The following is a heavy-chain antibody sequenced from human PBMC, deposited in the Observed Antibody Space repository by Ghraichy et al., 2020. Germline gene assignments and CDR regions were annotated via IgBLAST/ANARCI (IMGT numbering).Heavy chain of an antibody. J-gene: IGHJ4*02. CDR3: ARGGSSGWHFDY. CDR2: ISSSSSYI. V-gene: IGHV3-21*01. Sequence: GGSLRLSCAASGFTFSSYSMNWVRQAPGKGLEWVSSISSSSSYIYYADSVKGRFTISRDNAKNSLYLQMNSLRAEDTAVYYCARGGSSGWHFDYWGQGTLVTVSS. D-gene: IGHD6-19*01. CDR1: GFTFSSYS.